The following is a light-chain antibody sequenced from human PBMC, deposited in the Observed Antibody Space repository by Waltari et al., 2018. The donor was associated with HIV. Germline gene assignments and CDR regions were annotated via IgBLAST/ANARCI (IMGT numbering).Light chain of an antibody. J-gene: IGLJ2*01. CDR3: ATWDDSLNGVL. V-gene: IGLV1-47*01. CDR2: RDT. Sequence: SVLTQPHSASGTPGQKVTISCSGIRPNIGSNSVLWYQQLPGAAPKLLIYRDTQRPSGVPDRFSGSKSGTSASLAISGLRSEDEAVYSCATWDDSLNGVLFGGGTNLNVL. CDR1: RPNIGSNS.